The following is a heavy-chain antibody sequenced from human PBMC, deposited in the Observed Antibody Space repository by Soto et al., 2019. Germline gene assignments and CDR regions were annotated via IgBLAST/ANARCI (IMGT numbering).Heavy chain of an antibody. D-gene: IGHD2-2*01. Sequence: SETLSLTCAVSGGSISSSNWWSWVRQPPGKGLEWIGEIYHSGSTNYNPSLKSRVTISVDKSKDQFSLKLSSVTAADTAVYYCARLFRYCSSTSCTQGYYYGMDVWGQGTTVTVSS. CDR1: GGSISSSNW. V-gene: IGHV4-4*02. CDR3: ARLFRYCSSTSCTQGYYYGMDV. J-gene: IGHJ6*02. CDR2: IYHSGST.